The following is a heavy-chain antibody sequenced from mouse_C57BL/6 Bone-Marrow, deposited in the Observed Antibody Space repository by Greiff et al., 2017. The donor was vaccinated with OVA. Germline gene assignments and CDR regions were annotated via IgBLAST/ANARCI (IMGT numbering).Heavy chain of an antibody. CDR3: ARGEIYYDYDETY. Sequence: VQLQQSGAELARPGASVKLSCKASGYTFTSYGISWVKQRTGQGLEWIGEIYPRRGNTYYNEKFKGKATLTADKSSRTAYMELRSLTSEDSAVYFCARGEIYYDYDETYWGQGTLVTVSA. CDR1: GYTFTSYG. D-gene: IGHD2-4*01. V-gene: IGHV1-81*01. J-gene: IGHJ3*01. CDR2: IYPRRGNT.